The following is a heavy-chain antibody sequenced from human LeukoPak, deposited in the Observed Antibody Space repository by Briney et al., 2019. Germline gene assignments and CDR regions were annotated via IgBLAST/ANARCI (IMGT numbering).Heavy chain of an antibody. D-gene: IGHD6-13*01. CDR3: ARDWAAAGFPYGMDV. CDR2: ISYEGSNK. V-gene: IGHV3-30*04. J-gene: IGHJ6*02. CDR1: GFTFSSYV. Sequence: GGSLRLSCAASGFTFSSYVMHWVRQAPGKGLGWVAVISYEGSNKYYADSVKGRFTISRDNSKNTLYLQMNSLRAEDTAVYYCARDWAAAGFPYGMDVWGQGTTVTVSS.